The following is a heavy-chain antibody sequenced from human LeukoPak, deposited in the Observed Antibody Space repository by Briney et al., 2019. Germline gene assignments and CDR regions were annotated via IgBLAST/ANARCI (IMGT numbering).Heavy chain of an antibody. CDR1: GFTFSRYG. CDR2: ISYDGSNK. CDR3: ARDRTGYWYFDL. V-gene: IGHV3-30*03. Sequence: GGSLRLSCAASGFTFSRYGMHWVRQAPGKGLEWVAVISYDGSNKYYADSVKGRFTISRDNSKNTLYLQMNSLRAEDTAVYYCARDRTGYWYFDLWGRGTLVSVSS. J-gene: IGHJ2*01.